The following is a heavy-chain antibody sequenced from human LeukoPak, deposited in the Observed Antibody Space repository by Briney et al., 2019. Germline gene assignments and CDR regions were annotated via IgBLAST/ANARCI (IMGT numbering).Heavy chain of an antibody. CDR3: AKGRARSYHDY. CDR1: GFTFSSYA. D-gene: IGHD3-10*01. J-gene: IGHJ4*02. CDR2: ISGSGGST. Sequence: GGSLRLSCAAPGFTFSSYAMSWVPQAPGKGLEWVSAISGSGGSTYYADSVKGRFTISRDNSKNTLYLQMNSLRAEDTAVYYCAKGRARSYHDYWGQGTLVTVSS. V-gene: IGHV3-23*01.